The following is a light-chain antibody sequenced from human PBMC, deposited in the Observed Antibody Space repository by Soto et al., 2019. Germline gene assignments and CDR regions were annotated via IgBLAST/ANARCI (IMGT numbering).Light chain of an antibody. V-gene: IGKV3-20*01. CDR1: QSVSNSY. Sequence: EIVLTQSPGTLSLSPGERATLSCRASQSVSNSYFAWSQQKPGQAPRLLIYGTSSRATGVPDRFTGSGSGTDFTLTISRLEPEDFAVYYCHQSVVSRWTFGQGTKVDIK. J-gene: IGKJ1*01. CDR3: HQSVVSRWT. CDR2: GTS.